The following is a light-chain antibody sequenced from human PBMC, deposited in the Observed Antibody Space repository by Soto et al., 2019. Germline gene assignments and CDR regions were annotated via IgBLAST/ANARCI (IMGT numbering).Light chain of an antibody. CDR1: QSVRNNY. J-gene: IGKJ1*01. Sequence: EIVLTQSPGTLSLSPGERATLSCRASQSVRNNYLAWYQQKPGQAPRLLIYGASNRATGIPDRFSGSGSGTDFTLTISRLEPEYFAVYYCQQYGSSGTVGQGTTV. CDR3: QQYGSSGT. V-gene: IGKV3-20*01. CDR2: GAS.